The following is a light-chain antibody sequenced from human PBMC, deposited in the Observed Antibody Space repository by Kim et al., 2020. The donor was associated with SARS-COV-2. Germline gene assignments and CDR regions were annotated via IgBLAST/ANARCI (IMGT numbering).Light chain of an antibody. V-gene: IGLV3-1*01. J-gene: IGLJ2*01. CDR2: QDN. Sequence: SVSPGQTASITCSGDKLEDKYVCWYQQRAGQSPVLLIYQDNKWSSGIPERFSGSNSGNTATLTSSETQAMDEADYYCQTWDSSSVIFGGGTQLTVL. CDR1: KLEDKY. CDR3: QTWDSSSVI.